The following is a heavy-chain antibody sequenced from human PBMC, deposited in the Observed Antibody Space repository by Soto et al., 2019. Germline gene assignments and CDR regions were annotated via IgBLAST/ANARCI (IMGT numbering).Heavy chain of an antibody. CDR3: ARDKLDYDFWSGYSNDAFDI. CDR1: GFTFSSYS. D-gene: IGHD3-3*01. V-gene: IGHV3-21*01. CDR2: ISSSSSYI. J-gene: IGHJ3*02. Sequence: GGSLRLSCAASGFTFSSYSMNWVRQAPGKGLKWVSSISSSSSYIYYADSVKGRFTISRDNAKNSLYLQMNSLRAEDTAVYYCARDKLDYDFWSGYSNDAFDIWGQGTMVTVSS.